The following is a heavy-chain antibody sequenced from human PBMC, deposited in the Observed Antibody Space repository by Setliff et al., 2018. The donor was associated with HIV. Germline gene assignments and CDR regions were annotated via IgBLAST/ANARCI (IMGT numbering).Heavy chain of an antibody. D-gene: IGHD6-13*01. CDR3: ASGEYSSSWSFRRKNNWFDP. J-gene: IGHJ5*02. CDR1: GYTFTGYY. Sequence: ASVKVSCKASGYTFTGYYMHWVRQAPGQGLEWMGRINPNSGGTNYAQKFQGRGTMTRDTSISTAYMELSRLRSDDTAVYYCASGEYSSSWSFRRKNNWFDPWGQGTLVAISS. CDR2: INPNSGGT. V-gene: IGHV1-2*06.